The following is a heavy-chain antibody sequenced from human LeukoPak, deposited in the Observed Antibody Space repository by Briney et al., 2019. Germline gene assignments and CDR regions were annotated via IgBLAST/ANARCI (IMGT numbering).Heavy chain of an antibody. V-gene: IGHV4-39*07. Sequence: SETLSLTCTVSGDSISTSNSYWGWVRQPPGKGLEWIGSIYYSGNTYYNPSLKSRVAISVDTSKNQFSLKLSSVTAADTAVYYCARGVMVTRAFDIWGQGTMVTVSS. CDR3: ARGVMVTRAFDI. CDR1: GDSISTSNSY. D-gene: IGHD5-18*01. CDR2: IYYSGNT. J-gene: IGHJ3*02.